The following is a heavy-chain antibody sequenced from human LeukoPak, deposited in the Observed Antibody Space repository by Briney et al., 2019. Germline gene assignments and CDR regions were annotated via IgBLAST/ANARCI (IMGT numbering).Heavy chain of an antibody. CDR3: AKITMVRDDAFDI. CDR1: GFTFSRYS. J-gene: IGHJ3*02. Sequence: GGSLRLSCAASGFTFSRYSINWVRQAPGKGLEWVSCIGNSSYIYYADSVKGRFTISRDNAKNSLYLQMDNLRAEDTAVYYCAKITMVRDDAFDIWGQGTMVTVSS. D-gene: IGHD3-10*01. V-gene: IGHV3-21*04. CDR2: IGNSSYI.